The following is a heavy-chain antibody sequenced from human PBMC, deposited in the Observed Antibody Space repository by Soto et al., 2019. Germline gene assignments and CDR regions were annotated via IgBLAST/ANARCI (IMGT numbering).Heavy chain of an antibody. D-gene: IGHD6-13*01. CDR1: GFTYSTYT. Sequence: GGSLRLSCAASGFTYSTYTMHWVRQAPGKGLEWVAVISYDGNNKFYADSVKGRFTISRDNSKNTLYLQMNSLRAEDTAVYYCARRGPGTYFDYWGQGTLVTVSS. J-gene: IGHJ4*02. V-gene: IGHV3-30-3*01. CDR2: ISYDGNNK. CDR3: ARRGPGTYFDY.